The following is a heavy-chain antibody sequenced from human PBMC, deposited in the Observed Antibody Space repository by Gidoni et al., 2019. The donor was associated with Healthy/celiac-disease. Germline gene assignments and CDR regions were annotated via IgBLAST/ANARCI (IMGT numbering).Heavy chain of an antibody. D-gene: IGHD3-22*01. CDR2: IYYSGST. V-gene: IGHV4-39*01. CDR1: VGSISSSSYY. CDR3: RVYYDSSGYDLVDY. Sequence: QLQLQESGPGLVKPSETLSLTCTVSVGSISSSSYYWGWIRQPPGKGLEWIGSIYYSGSTYYNPSLKSRVTISVDTSKNQFSLKLSSVTAADTAVYYCRVYYDSSGYDLVDYWGQGTLVTVSS. J-gene: IGHJ4*02.